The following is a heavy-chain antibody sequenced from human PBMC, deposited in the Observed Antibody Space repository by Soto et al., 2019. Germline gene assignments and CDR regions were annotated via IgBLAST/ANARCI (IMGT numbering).Heavy chain of an antibody. D-gene: IGHD2-15*01. CDR2: INHSGST. CDR3: ARGRKELVVAATGESTVGYYFDY. CDR1: GGSFSGYY. Sequence: SETLSLTCAVYGGSFSGYYWSWIRQPPGKGLEWIGEINHSGSTNYNPSLKSRVTISVDTSKNQFSLKLSSVTAADTAVYYCARGRKELVVAATGESTVGYYFDYWGQGTLVTVSS. J-gene: IGHJ4*02. V-gene: IGHV4-34*01.